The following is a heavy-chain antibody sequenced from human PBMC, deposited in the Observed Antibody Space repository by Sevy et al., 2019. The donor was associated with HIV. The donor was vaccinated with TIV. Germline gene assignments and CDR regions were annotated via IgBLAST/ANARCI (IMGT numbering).Heavy chain of an antibody. D-gene: IGHD3-22*01. J-gene: IGHJ4*02. V-gene: IGHV3-23*01. CDR1: GFTFSSYA. CDR3: AKDPPYYYDSSGYYPPDY. CDR2: ISGSGGST. Sequence: GGSLRLSCAASGFTFSSYAMSWVRQAPGKGLEWVSAISGSGGSTYYADSVKGRFTICRDNTKNTLYLQMNSLGAEDMAVYYCAKDPPYYYDSSGYYPPDYWGQGTLVTVSS.